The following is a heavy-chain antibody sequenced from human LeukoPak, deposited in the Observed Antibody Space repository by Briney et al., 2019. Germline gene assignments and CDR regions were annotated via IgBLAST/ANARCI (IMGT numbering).Heavy chain of an antibody. D-gene: IGHD3-10*01. CDR1: GFTFSSYG. Sequence: GGSLRLSCAASGFTFSSYGMHWVRQAPGKGLEWVAFIRYDGSNKYYADSVKGRFTISRDNSKNTLYLQMNSLRAEDTAVYYCAKDRDSGSGSYLYYDYWGQGTLVTVSS. CDR2: IRYDGSNK. J-gene: IGHJ4*02. CDR3: AKDRDSGSGSYLYYDY. V-gene: IGHV3-30*02.